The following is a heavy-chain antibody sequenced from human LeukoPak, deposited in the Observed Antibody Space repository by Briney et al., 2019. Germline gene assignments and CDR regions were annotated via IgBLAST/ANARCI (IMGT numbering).Heavy chain of an antibody. V-gene: IGHV3-74*01. CDR1: GFTFSSYW. J-gene: IGHJ4*02. Sequence: PGGSLRLSCAASGFTFSSYWMHWVRQAPGKGLVWVSRLNSDGSSTNYADSVKGRFTISRGNAKNTLYLQMNSLRAEDTAVYYCARGNSYSWDYWGQGTLVTVSS. CDR2: LNSDGSST. CDR3: ARGNSYSWDY. D-gene: IGHD5-18*01.